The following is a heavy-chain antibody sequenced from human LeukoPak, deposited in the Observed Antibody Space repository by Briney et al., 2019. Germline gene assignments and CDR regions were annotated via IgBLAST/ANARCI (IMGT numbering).Heavy chain of an antibody. Sequence: ASVKVSCKASGYTFTSYGISWVRQAPGQGLEWMGWISAYNGNTTYAQKPQGRVTMTTDTSTSTAYMELRSLRSDDTAVYYCARDARYCSSTSCYIPWFDPWGRGTLVTVSS. CDR3: ARDARYCSSTSCYIPWFDP. D-gene: IGHD2-2*02. V-gene: IGHV1-18*01. CDR1: GYTFTSYG. CDR2: ISAYNGNT. J-gene: IGHJ5*02.